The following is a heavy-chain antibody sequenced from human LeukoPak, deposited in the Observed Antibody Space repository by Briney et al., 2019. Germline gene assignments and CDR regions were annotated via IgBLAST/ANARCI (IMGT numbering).Heavy chain of an antibody. CDR3: ARGNGALGPVPPAMPPYHYSAMDV. J-gene: IGHJ6*02. CDR1: GFTFSTYA. Sequence: GGSLRLSCAASGFTFSTYAMHWVRQAPGKGLEWVAVISHDGSSKYYADSVKGRFTISRDNSKNTLYVQMNSLRVEDTAVYFCARGNGALGPVPPAMPPYHYSAMDVWGQGTTVTVSS. V-gene: IGHV3-30*04. D-gene: IGHD2-2*01. CDR2: ISHDGSSK.